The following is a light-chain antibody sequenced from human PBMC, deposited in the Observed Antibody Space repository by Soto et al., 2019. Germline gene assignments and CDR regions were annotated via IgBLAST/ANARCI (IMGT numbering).Light chain of an antibody. CDR3: QQGYSTPRT. J-gene: IGKJ1*01. Sequence: DIQMTQSPSSLSASVGDRVAITCRASQRISSYLNWYQQKPGKAPKLLIYAASTLQSGVPSRFSGSGSGTAFTLTISSLQPEDFATYYCQQGYSTPRTFGQGTKVEIK. CDR1: QRISSY. V-gene: IGKV1-39*01. CDR2: AAS.